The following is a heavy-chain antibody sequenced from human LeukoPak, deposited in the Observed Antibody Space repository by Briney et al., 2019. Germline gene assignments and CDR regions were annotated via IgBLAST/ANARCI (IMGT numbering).Heavy chain of an antibody. D-gene: IGHD5-12*01. CDR2: INPNSGGT. CDR3: ASSNNKKRWLQPHAFDI. J-gene: IGHJ3*02. V-gene: IGHV1-2*02. Sequence: ASVNVSCTASGYTFTGYYMHWVRQAPGQGLAWMGWINPNSGGTNYAQKFQGRVTMTRDTSISTAYMELSRLRSDDTAVYYCASSNNKKRWLQPHAFDIWGQGTMVTVSS. CDR1: GYTFTGYY.